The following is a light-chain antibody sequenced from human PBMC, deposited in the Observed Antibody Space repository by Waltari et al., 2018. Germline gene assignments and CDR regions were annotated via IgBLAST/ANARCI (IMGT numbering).Light chain of an antibody. V-gene: IGLV2-14*01. CDR3: SSFTRSTTLV. J-gene: IGLJ2*01. CDR1: SSDVGGYKY. CDR2: DVS. Sequence: QSALTQPASVSGSPGQSITISCTGTSSDVGGYKYVSWYQHHPGKAPKLIVYDVSNRPSGVSNRFSGSKSGNTASLTISGLQAEDEADYYCSSFTRSTTLVFGGGTKLTVL.